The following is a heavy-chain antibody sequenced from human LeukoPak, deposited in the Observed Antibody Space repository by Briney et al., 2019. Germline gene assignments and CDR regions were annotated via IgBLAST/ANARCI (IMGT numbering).Heavy chain of an antibody. V-gene: IGHV4-59*11. J-gene: IGHJ4*02. Sequence: SETLSLTCTVSGDSMNNHYWNWIRQPPGKGLEWIGYIYYSGSTNYNPSLKSRVTISVDTSKNQFTLKLSSVTAADTALYYCARGRYGWLPFDFWGQGTLVTVSS. CDR3: ARGRYGWLPFDF. CDR1: GDSMNNHY. CDR2: IYYSGST. D-gene: IGHD3-16*01.